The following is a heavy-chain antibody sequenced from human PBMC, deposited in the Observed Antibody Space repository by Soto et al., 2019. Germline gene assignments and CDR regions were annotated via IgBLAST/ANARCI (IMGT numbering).Heavy chain of an antibody. V-gene: IGHV4-34*01. D-gene: IGHD3-16*02. CDR2: INHSGST. J-gene: IGHJ4*02. Sequence: QVQLQQWGAGLLKPSETLSLTCAVYGGSFSGYYWSWIRQPPGKGLEWIGEINHSGSTNYNPSLKSRVTISVDTSKNQFSLKLSSVTAADTAVYYCARRTMITFGGVITHWGQGTLVTVSS. CDR1: GGSFSGYY. CDR3: ARRTMITFGGVITH.